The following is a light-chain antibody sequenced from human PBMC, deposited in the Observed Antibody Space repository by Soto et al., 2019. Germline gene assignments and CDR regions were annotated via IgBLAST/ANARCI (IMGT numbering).Light chain of an antibody. CDR2: GAS. CDR3: QQYGSSPVFT. CDR1: QSVSSTY. J-gene: IGKJ3*01. V-gene: IGKV3-20*01. Sequence: EIVLTQSPGTLSLSPGERATLSCRASQSVSSTYLAWYQQKPGQAPRLLIYGASSRATDIPDRFSGSGSGTDFHLSISRREPEVFAVYYCQQYGSSPVFTFRPGTKVDIK.